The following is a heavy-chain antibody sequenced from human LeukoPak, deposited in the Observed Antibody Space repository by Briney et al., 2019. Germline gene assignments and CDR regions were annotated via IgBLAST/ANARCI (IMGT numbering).Heavy chain of an antibody. CDR3: ARDLPYYYDSSQWFDP. V-gene: IGHV4-31*03. J-gene: IGHJ5*02. Sequence: SETLSLTCTVSGGSISSGGYYWSWIRQHPGKGLEWIGYIYYSGSTYYNPSLKSRVTISVDTSKNQFSLKLSSVTAADTAVYYCARDLPYYYDSSQWFDPWGQGTLVTVSS. CDR1: GGSISSGGYY. D-gene: IGHD3-22*01. CDR2: IYYSGST.